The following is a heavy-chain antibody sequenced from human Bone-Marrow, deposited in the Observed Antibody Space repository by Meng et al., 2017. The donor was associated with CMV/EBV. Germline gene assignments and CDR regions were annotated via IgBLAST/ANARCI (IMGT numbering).Heavy chain of an antibody. Sequence: GESLKISCAASGFTFSSFWMAWVRQAPGKGLEWVGNIKQDESEIQYVGSVKGRFTITRDNAKNSLFLQMNSLRAEDTAVYYCARSMLEVNRYYYGMDVWGEGTPVTASS. V-gene: IGHV3-7*01. CDR1: GFTFSSFW. J-gene: IGHJ6*04. CDR2: IKQDESEI. CDR3: ARSMLEVNRYYYGMDV. D-gene: IGHD1-1*01.